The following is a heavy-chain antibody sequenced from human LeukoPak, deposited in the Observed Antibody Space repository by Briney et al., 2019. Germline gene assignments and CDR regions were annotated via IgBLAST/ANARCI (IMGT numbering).Heavy chain of an antibody. V-gene: IGHV4-39*01. Sequence: PSETLSLTCTVSGGSISSSSYYWGWIRQPPGKGLEWIGSIYYSGSTYYNPSLKSRVTISVDTSKNQFCLKLSSVTAADTAVYYCARLSSSSWYGGVDYWGQGTLVTVSS. J-gene: IGHJ4*02. CDR2: IYYSGST. D-gene: IGHD6-13*01. CDR1: GGSISSSSYY. CDR3: ARLSSSSWYGGVDY.